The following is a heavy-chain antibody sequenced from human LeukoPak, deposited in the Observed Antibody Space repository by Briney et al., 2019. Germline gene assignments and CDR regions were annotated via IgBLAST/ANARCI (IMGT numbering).Heavy chain of an antibody. CDR2: VWSDGNGK. CDR1: GFTFSYYG. J-gene: IGHJ4*02. Sequence: GGPLRLSCVPSGFTFSYYGMHWVRQAPGKGLEWVALVWSDGNGKFYADSVKGRFTISRDNSKNTVYLQMNSLRAEDTAVYYCVSVLTVTFDSWGQGTLVTVSS. D-gene: IGHD4-17*01. CDR3: VSVLTVTFDS. V-gene: IGHV3-33*01.